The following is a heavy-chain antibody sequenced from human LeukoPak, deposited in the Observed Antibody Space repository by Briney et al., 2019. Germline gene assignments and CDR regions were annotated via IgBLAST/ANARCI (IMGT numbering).Heavy chain of an antibody. CDR2: IYYSGST. J-gene: IGHJ4*02. D-gene: IGHD2-15*01. V-gene: IGHV4-61*01. Sequence: SETLSLTCTVSGGSVSSGSYYWSWIRQPPGKGLGWIGYIYYSGSTNYNPSLKSRVTISVDTSKNQFSLKLSSVTAADTAVYYCARGSGRDGYFDYWGQGTLVTVSS. CDR3: ARGSGRDGYFDY. CDR1: GGSVSSGSYY.